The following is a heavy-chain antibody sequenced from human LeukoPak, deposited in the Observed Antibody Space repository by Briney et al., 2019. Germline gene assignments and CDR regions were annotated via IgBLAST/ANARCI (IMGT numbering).Heavy chain of an antibody. CDR1: GYTFSAYY. J-gene: IGHJ6*02. CDR3: ARQSDSSGWFDHYYGMDV. Sequence: GASVKVSCKASGYTFSAYYMHWVRQAPGQGLEWMGWISAYNGNTNYAQKLQGRVTMTTDTSTSTAYMELRSLRSDDTAVYYCARQSDSSGWFDHYYGMDVWGQGTTVTVSS. CDR2: ISAYNGNT. D-gene: IGHD6-19*01. V-gene: IGHV1-18*04.